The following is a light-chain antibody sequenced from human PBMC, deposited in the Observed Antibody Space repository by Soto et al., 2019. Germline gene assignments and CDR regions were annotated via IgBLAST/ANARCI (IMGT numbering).Light chain of an antibody. CDR2: LNSDGSH. CDR1: SSHSTYA. CDR3: QTWGTGLQV. V-gene: IGLV4-69*02. J-gene: IGLJ2*01. Sequence: QPVLTQSPSASASLGASVKLTCTLSSSHSTYAIACHQQQPEKGPPSLMKLNSDGSHTKGDGIPDRFSGSSSGAARYLTISSLHSEDEADYCCQTWGTGLQVFGGGTKLTVL.